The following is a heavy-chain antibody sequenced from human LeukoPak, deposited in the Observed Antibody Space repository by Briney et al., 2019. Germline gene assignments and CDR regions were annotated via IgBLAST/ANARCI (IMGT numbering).Heavy chain of an antibody. V-gene: IGHV4-39*07. Sequence: SETLSLTCTVSGGSISSSSYYWAWVRQPPGKGLEWIGSIHYSGSTYYNPSLKSRVTISINTSKNQLSLRLSSVTAEDTAVYYCARAGIADNWFDPWGQGTLVTVSS. CDR2: IHYSGST. CDR3: ARAGIADNWFDP. CDR1: GGSISSSSYY. J-gene: IGHJ5*02. D-gene: IGHD6-13*01.